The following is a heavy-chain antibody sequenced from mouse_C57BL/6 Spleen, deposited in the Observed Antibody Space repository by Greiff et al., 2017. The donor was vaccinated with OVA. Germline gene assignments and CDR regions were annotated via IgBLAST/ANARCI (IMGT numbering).Heavy chain of an antibody. CDR1: GYTFTDYN. V-gene: IGHV1-22*01. J-gene: IGHJ4*01. D-gene: IGHD1-1*01. CDR2: INPNNGGT. Sequence: VQLQQSGPELVKPGASVKMSCKASGYTFTDYNMHWVKQSHGKSLEWIGYINPNNGGTSYNQKFKGKATLTVNKSSSTAYMELRSLTSEDSAVYYCARGHYGSSFYYYAMDYWGQGTSVTVSS. CDR3: ARGHYGSSFYYYAMDY.